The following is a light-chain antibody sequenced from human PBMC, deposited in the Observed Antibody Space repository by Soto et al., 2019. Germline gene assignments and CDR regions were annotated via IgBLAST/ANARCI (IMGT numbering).Light chain of an antibody. Sequence: IQMTQSPFSLSASVGDRLTITCRARQSISRDLNWYQQKPGKAPNLLIYAASTLDSGVPSRFSGSGSGTDFTLTISSLQHEDVATYYCQKYNSARWTFGQGTKV. V-gene: IGKV1-39*01. CDR1: QSISRD. CDR2: AAS. J-gene: IGKJ1*01. CDR3: QKYNSARWT.